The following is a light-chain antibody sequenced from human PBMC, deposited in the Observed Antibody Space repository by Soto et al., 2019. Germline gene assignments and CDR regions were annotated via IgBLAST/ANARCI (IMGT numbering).Light chain of an antibody. Sequence: SYELTQPTSVSVAPGQTARITCGGNNIGRKSVHWYQQKPGQAPVLVVYVDSDLPSGIPERLSGTNSGNTATLTNSRVEAGDEADYYCQVWDSLSSQGVFGGGTKRTVL. CDR3: QVWDSLSSQGV. J-gene: IGLJ3*02. V-gene: IGLV3-21*02. CDR1: NIGRKS. CDR2: VDS.